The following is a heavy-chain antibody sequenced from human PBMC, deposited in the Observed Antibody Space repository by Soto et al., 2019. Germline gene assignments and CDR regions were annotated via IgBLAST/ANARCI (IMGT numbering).Heavy chain of an antibody. Sequence: GGCLRLSGAASGFTFDDYAIHWVRQAPGKGLEWVSGISWNSGSIGYADAVKGRFTISRDNAKNSLYLQMNSLRAEDTALYYCAKCRGQWLVPPVDYWGQGTLVTVSS. D-gene: IGHD6-19*01. CDR1: GFTFDDYA. J-gene: IGHJ4*02. CDR2: ISWNSGSI. CDR3: AKCRGQWLVPPVDY. V-gene: IGHV3-9*01.